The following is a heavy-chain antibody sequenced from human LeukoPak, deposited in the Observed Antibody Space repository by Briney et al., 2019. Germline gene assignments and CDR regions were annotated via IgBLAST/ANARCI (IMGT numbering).Heavy chain of an antibody. V-gene: IGHV3-21*01. J-gene: IGHJ4*02. CDR3: ARGSSGSYYTLFDY. CDR2: ITSSSTYI. D-gene: IGHD1-26*01. Sequence: GGSLRLSCAASGFTFSNYSMNWVRQAPGKGLEWVSSITSSSTYIYYADSMKGRFTISRDNAKNSLYLQMDSLRAEDTAVYYCARGSSGSYYTLFDYWGQGTLVTVSS. CDR1: GFTFSNYS.